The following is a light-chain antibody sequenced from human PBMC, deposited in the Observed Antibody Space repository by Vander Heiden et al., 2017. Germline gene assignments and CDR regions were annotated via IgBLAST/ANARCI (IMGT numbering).Light chain of an antibody. J-gene: IGKJ4*01. V-gene: IGKV3-11*01. Sequence: EIVLTQSPATLSLSPGERATLSCRASQSVSSYLAWYQQKPGQAPGLLIYDASNRATGIPARFSGSGYGTDFTLTISSREPEDFAVYYCQQRSNWPPDTFGGGTKVEIK. CDR3: QQRSNWPPDT. CDR2: DAS. CDR1: QSVSSY.